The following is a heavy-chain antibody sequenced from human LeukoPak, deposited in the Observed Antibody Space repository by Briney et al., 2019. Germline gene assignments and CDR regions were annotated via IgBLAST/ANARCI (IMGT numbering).Heavy chain of an antibody. Sequence: ASVKVSCKASGFTFTGYYVHRVRQAPGQGLEWMGWINPNSGGTIYAQKFQGRVIMTRDTSISTAYMELTTLRSDDTAVYYCASSSGAPYNWFDPWGQGTLLTVSS. J-gene: IGHJ5*02. CDR3: ASSSGAPYNWFDP. CDR1: GFTFTGYY. CDR2: INPNSGGT. V-gene: IGHV1-2*02. D-gene: IGHD3-22*01.